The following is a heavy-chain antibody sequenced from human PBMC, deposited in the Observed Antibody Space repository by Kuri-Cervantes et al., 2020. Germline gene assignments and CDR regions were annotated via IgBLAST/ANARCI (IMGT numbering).Heavy chain of an antibody. CDR3: ASEGYYGSGIKGEFDY. J-gene: IGHJ4*02. CDR2: IKQDGSEK. Sequence: GGSLRLSCAASGFTFSDYYMSWIRQAPGKGLEWVANIKQDGSEKYYVDSVKGRFTISRDNAKNSLYLQMNSLRAEDTAVYYCASEGYYGSGIKGEFDYWGQGTLVTDSS. D-gene: IGHD3-10*01. CDR1: GFTFSDYY. V-gene: IGHV3-7*01.